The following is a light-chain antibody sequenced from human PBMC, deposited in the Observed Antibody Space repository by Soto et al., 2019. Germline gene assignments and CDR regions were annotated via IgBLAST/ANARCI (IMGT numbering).Light chain of an antibody. V-gene: IGKV3-11*01. Sequence: EIVLIQSPATLSLSPGERVTLSCRASQSVSSNLAWYQQNPGQAPRLLIFDASKRPTGIPVRFSGSGSGTDFTLTISSLEPEDFTVYYCQQHSDWPLTFGGGTRVEIK. CDR1: QSVSSN. CDR3: QQHSDWPLT. CDR2: DAS. J-gene: IGKJ4*01.